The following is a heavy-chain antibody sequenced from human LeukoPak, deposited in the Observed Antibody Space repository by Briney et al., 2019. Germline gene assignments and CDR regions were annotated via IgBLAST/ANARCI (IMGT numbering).Heavy chain of an antibody. CDR1: GGSLSSGSYY. Sequence: SETLSLTCTVSGGSLSSGSYYWGWIRQPAGTGLEWIGRIYTSGSTNYNPSLKSRVTISVDTSKNQFSLKLSSVTAADTAVYYCAREALDGTTGYYYYYMDVWGKGTTVTISS. CDR2: IYTSGST. V-gene: IGHV4-61*02. D-gene: IGHD1-1*01. J-gene: IGHJ6*03. CDR3: AREALDGTTGYYYYYMDV.